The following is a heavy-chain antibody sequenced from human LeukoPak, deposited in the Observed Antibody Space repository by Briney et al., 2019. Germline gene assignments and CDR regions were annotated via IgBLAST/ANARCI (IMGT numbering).Heavy chain of an antibody. CDR3: AKGIAISLDYYFDF. CDR1: GFTFRGYG. CDR2: IRYDATSK. J-gene: IGHJ4*02. V-gene: IGHV3-30*02. D-gene: IGHD1-1*01. Sequence: GGSLRLSCAASGFTFRGYGMHWVRQAPGKGLEWVAFIRYDATSKYYGGSVKGRFTISRDNSKNTLYLQMKSLRPEDTAVYYCAKGIAISLDYYFDFWGQGTLVTVSS.